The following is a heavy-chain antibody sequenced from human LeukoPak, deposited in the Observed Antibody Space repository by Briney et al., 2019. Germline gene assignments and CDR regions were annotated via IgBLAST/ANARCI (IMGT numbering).Heavy chain of an antibody. J-gene: IGHJ6*02. V-gene: IGHV4-31*03. D-gene: IGHD4-17*01. Sequence: PSPTLSLTCTVSGGSIIIGGYYWSCIRQRPGKGLVWIGNIYYSGSTYSNPSLKSRVTISVDTSKNQFSLKLSSVTAADTAVYYCARDRGTVTTNYYYGMDVWGQGTTVTVSS. CDR1: GGSIIIGGYY. CDR2: IYYSGST. CDR3: ARDRGTVTTNYYYGMDV.